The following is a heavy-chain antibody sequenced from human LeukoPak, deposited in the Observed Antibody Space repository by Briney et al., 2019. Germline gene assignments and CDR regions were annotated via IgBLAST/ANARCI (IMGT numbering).Heavy chain of an antibody. D-gene: IGHD3-3*01. CDR3: ARFGMYYDFWSGYYRILDY. CDR1: GFTFSSYW. V-gene: IGHV3-7*01. J-gene: IGHJ4*02. CDR2: IKQDGGEK. Sequence: GGSLRLSCAASGFTFSSYWMSWVRQAPGKGLEWVANIKQDGGEKYYVDSVKGRFTISRDNAKNSLYLQMNSLRAEDTAVYYCARFGMYYDFWSGYYRILDYWGQGTLVTVSS.